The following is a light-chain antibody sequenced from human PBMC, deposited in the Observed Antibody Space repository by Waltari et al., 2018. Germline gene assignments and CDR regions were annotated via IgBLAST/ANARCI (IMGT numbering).Light chain of an antibody. V-gene: IGKV1-5*03. CDR1: QSIRGS. J-gene: IGKJ1*01. CDR3: QQHYSRWT. Sequence: DIQMTQSPSTLSASVVDRVTITCRASQSIRGSLAWYQQKPGKAPTILIYGASTLQRGVPSRFSGSGTGTEFTLTITSLQPDDFATYYCQQHYSRWTFGQGTRVEIK. CDR2: GAS.